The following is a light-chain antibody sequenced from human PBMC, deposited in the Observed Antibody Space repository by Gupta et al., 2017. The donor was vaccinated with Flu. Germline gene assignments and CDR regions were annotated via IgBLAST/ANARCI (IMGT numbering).Light chain of an antibody. V-gene: IGKV3-20*01. CDR2: GAS. Sequence: ERATLSCRASQSVRSSHLAWYQQKPGQAPRLLIYGASSRATGIPDRFSGSGSGTDFTLTISRLEPEDFAVYYCQQYGNSPQTFGQGTKLEIK. CDR1: QSVRSSH. CDR3: QQYGNSPQT. J-gene: IGKJ2*01.